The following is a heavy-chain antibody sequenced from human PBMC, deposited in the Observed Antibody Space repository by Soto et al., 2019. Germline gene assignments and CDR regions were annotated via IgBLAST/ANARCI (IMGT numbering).Heavy chain of an antibody. V-gene: IGHV4-59*01. Sequence: SETLSLTCTVSGGSISSYYWSWIRQPPGKGLERIGYIYYSGSTNYNPSLKSRVTISVDTSKNQFSLKLSSVTAADTAVYYCARDSLSPIDFWSGYYTGRAFDIWGQGTMVTVSS. CDR2: IYYSGST. CDR1: GGSISSYY. CDR3: ARDSLSPIDFWSGYYTGRAFDI. D-gene: IGHD3-3*01. J-gene: IGHJ3*02.